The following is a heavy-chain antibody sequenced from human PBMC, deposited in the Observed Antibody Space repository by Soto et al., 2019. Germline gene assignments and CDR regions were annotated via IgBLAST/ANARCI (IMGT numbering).Heavy chain of an antibody. CDR2: INAGNGNT. D-gene: IGHD3-10*01. J-gene: IGHJ6*02. Sequence: ASVKVSCKASGYTFTSYAMHWVRQAPGQRLEWMGWINAGNGNTKYSQKFQGRVTITRDTSASTAYMELGSLRSEDTAVYYCARALGVRGVIRYSYGMDFWGQGTTVTVSS. V-gene: IGHV1-3*01. CDR1: GYTFTSYA. CDR3: ARALGVRGVIRYSYGMDF.